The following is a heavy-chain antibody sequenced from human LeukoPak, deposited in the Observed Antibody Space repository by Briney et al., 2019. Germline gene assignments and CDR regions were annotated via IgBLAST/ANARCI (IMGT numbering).Heavy chain of an antibody. CDR2: ISYDGSNE. Sequence: GGSLRLSCAASGFTFSSYGMHWVRQAPGKGLEWVAVISYDGSNEYYADSVKGRFTISRDNSKNTLYLQMNSLRAEDTAVYYCAKAREFTVTTHRYYFDYWGQGTLVTVSS. CDR3: AKAREFTVTTHRYYFDY. V-gene: IGHV3-30*18. J-gene: IGHJ4*02. D-gene: IGHD4-17*01. CDR1: GFTFSSYG.